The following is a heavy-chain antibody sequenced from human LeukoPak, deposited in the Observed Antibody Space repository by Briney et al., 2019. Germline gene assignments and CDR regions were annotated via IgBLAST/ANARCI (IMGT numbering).Heavy chain of an antibody. J-gene: IGHJ5*02. D-gene: IGHD5/OR15-5a*01. Sequence: GESLKISCKGSGYSFTSYWINWVRQMPGKGLEWMGRIDPSDSYTNYSSSFQGHVTISADKSISTAYLQWSSLKASDTAMYYCTRRSTNWFDPWGQGTQVTVSS. CDR2: IDPSDSYT. CDR3: TRRSTNWFDP. CDR1: GYSFTSYW. V-gene: IGHV5-10-1*01.